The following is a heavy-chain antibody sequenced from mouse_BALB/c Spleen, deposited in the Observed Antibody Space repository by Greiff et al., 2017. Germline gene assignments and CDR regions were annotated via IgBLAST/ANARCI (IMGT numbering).Heavy chain of an antibody. J-gene: IGHJ4*01. V-gene: IGHV3-2*02. CDR1: GYSITSDYA. Sequence: DVKLVESGPGLVKPSQSLSLTCTVTGYSITSDYAWNWIRQFPGNKLEWMGYISYSGSTSYNPSLKSRISITRDTSKNQFFLQLNSVTTEDTATYYCARDSLYAMDYWGQGTSVTVSS. CDR3: ARDSLYAMDY. CDR2: ISYSGST.